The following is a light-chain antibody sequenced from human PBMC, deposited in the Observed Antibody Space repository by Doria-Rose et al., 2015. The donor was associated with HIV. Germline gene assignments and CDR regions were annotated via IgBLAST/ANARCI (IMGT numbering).Light chain of an antibody. CDR1: QSFISPN. J-gene: IGKJ1*01. V-gene: IGKV3-20*01. CDR2: DGS. Sequence: EIVMTQSPGTLSLSPGERATLSCRASQSFISPNLAWYQQKPGQAPSPLIYDGSTRATGIPDRFSASGSGTDFTLTINRLEPEDFALYYCHQYGTSWTFGQGTKVEI. CDR3: HQYGTSWT.